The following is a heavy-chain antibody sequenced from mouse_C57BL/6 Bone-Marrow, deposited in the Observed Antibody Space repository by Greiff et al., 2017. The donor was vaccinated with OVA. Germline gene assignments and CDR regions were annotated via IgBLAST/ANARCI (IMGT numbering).Heavy chain of an antibody. CDR1: GFSLTSYG. Sequence: VQVVESGPGLVQPSQSLSITCTVSGFSLTSYGVHWVRQPPGKGLEWLGVIWSGGSTDYNAAFISRLSISKDNSKSQVFFKMNSLQADDTAIYYCAKGNYYGSSYYYAMDYWGQGTSVTVSS. CDR2: IWSGGST. J-gene: IGHJ4*01. D-gene: IGHD1-1*01. CDR3: AKGNYYGSSYYYAMDY. V-gene: IGHV2-4*01.